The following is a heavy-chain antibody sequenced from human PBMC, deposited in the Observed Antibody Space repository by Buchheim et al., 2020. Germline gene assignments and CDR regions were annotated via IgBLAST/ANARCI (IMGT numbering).Heavy chain of an antibody. D-gene: IGHD2-2*01. CDR2: INPHNGAT. J-gene: IGHJ6*02. CDR3: AREEDIVVVPAALLGERTGSHGMDV. CDR1: GYTFTDYY. Sequence: QVQLVQSGAEVKKPGASVKVSCKASGYTFTDYYMHWVRQAPGQGLEWMGWINPHNGATTYAQKFQGWVTMTRDTSISTAYLELTSLKSDDTAVYYCAREEDIVVVPAALLGERTGSHGMDVWGQGTT. V-gene: IGHV1-2*04.